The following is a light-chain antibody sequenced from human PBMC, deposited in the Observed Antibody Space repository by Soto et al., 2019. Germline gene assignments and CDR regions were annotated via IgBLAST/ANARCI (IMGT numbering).Light chain of an antibody. J-gene: IGKJ1*01. CDR2: KAS. CDR1: QTISSW. Sequence: DIQMTQSPSTLSGSVGDRVTITCRASQTISSWLAWYQQKPGKAPKLLIYKASTLKSGVPSRFSGSGSGTECTLTISSLKPDDFATYYCQHYNSYSEAFVQGTKVELK. V-gene: IGKV1-5*03. CDR3: QHYNSYSEA.